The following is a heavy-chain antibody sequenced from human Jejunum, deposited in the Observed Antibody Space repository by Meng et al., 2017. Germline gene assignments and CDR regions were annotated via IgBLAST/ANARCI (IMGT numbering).Heavy chain of an antibody. D-gene: IGHD3-10*01. V-gene: IGHV4-38-2*02. CDR2: IYHTGST. Sequence: SETLSLTCSVSSSSISSGFYWNWIRQPPGKGLEWIGSIYHTGSTYYNPSLKSRVSISVDTSKNQISLKLTSVTAADTALYYFARDPDYPRGAFDLWGQGTMVTVSS. CDR1: SSSISSGFY. J-gene: IGHJ3*01. CDR3: ARDPDYPRGAFDL.